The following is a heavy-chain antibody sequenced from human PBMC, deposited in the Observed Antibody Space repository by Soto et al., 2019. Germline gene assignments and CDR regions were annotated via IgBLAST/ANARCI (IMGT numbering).Heavy chain of an antibody. Sequence: QVQLVESGGGVVQPGRSLRLSCAASGFTFSSYAMHWVRQAPGKGLEWVAVISYDGSNKYYADSVKGRFTIARDNSKYTLYLQMNCLRAEDTAVYYCARWDQAAAGGGMDVWGQETTVTVSS. J-gene: IGHJ6*02. CDR1: GFTFSSYA. CDR3: ARWDQAAAGGGMDV. V-gene: IGHV3-30-3*01. CDR2: ISYDGSNK. D-gene: IGHD6-13*01.